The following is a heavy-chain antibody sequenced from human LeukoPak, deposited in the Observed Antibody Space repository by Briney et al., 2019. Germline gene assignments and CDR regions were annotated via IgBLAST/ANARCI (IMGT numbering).Heavy chain of an antibody. CDR1: GFTFSSYW. D-gene: IGHD2-2*01. CDR2: IKQDGSEK. J-gene: IGHJ4*02. Sequence: GGSLRLSCAASGFTFSSYWMSWVRQAPGKGLEWVANIKQDGSEKYYVDSVKGRFTISRDNAKNSLYLQMDSLRAEDTAVYYCARGRDIVVVPAAPAVDYWGQGTLVTVSS. CDR3: ARGRDIVVVPAAPAVDY. V-gene: IGHV3-7*01.